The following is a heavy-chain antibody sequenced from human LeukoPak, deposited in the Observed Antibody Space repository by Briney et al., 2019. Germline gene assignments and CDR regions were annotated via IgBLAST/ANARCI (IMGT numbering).Heavy chain of an antibody. CDR3: ARLGRYHLFSYMDV. CDR1: GFTFTAYG. Sequence: ASVKVSCKASGFTFTAYGINWMRQAPGQGLEWMGWISAYNGDTKYAQKVQSRVSMTTDTSTNTAYMEVRSLRADDTAVYYSARLGRYHLFSYMDVWGKGTTVTVSS. CDR2: ISAYNGDT. J-gene: IGHJ6*03. V-gene: IGHV1-18*01. D-gene: IGHD1-26*01.